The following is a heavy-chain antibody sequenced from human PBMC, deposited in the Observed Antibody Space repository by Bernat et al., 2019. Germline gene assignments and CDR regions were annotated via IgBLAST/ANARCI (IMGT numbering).Heavy chain of an antibody. CDR2: ISFDGGSE. J-gene: IGHJ4*02. CDR3: ARRGYDFWSGKYFDY. D-gene: IGHD3-3*01. V-gene: IGHV3-30-3*01. Sequence: QVQLVESGGGVVQPGRSLRLSCAASGFTFSNYAMNWVRQAPGKGLEWVALISFDGGSEYYADSVKGRFTISRDNSKNTLYLQMNSLRAEDTAVYYCARRGYDFWSGKYFDYWGQGTLVTVSS. CDR1: GFTFSNYA.